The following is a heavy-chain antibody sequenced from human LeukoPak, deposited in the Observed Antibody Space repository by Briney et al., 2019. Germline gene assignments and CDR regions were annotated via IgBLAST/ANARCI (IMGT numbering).Heavy chain of an antibody. CDR3: AKDLFLHTDAAEFDY. D-gene: IGHD2/OR15-2a*01. V-gene: IGHV3-21*04. Sequence: PGGSLRLSCAASGFTFSSYSMNWVRQAPGKGLEWVSSISSSSSYIYYADSVKGRFTISRDNAKNTLYLQMNSLRAEDTAVYYCAKDLFLHTDAAEFDYWGQGTLVTVSS. J-gene: IGHJ4*02. CDR2: ISSSSSYI. CDR1: GFTFSSYS.